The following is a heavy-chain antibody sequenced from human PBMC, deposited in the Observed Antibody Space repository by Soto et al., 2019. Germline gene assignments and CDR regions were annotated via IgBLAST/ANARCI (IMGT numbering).Heavy chain of an antibody. D-gene: IGHD6-6*01. Sequence: GGSLRLACAASGFTFNSYAMSCVRQAPGKGLEWVSGVSGLGATTHYADSVQGRFTISRDNSRNTLYLQMNSLRAEDTAVYYCAKLSQYSSSYYFTFWGQGTLVTVPS. J-gene: IGHJ4*02. V-gene: IGHV3-23*01. CDR2: VSGLGATT. CDR3: AKLSQYSSSYYFTF. CDR1: GFTFNSYA.